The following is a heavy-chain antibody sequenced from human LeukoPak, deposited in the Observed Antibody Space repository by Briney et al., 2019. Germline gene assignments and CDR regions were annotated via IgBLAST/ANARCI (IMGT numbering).Heavy chain of an antibody. J-gene: IGHJ4*02. Sequence: GASVKVSCKASGYTFTGHYMHWVRQAPGQGLEWMGWINPNSGGTNYAQKFQGWVTMTRDTSISTAYMELSRLRSDDTAVYYCARERGGYYGSGEEYYFDYWGQGTLVTVSS. CDR1: GYTFTGHY. CDR3: ARERGGYYGSGEEYYFDY. CDR2: INPNSGGT. D-gene: IGHD3-10*01. V-gene: IGHV1-2*04.